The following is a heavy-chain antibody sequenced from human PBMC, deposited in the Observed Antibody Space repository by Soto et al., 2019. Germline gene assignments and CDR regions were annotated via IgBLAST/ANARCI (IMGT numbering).Heavy chain of an antibody. CDR1: GFSLSTSGVG. CDR2: IYWNDDK. D-gene: IGHD6-6*01. J-gene: IGHJ4*02. CDR3: AHRWGRPYSSSSQSYYFDY. V-gene: IGHV2-5*01. Sequence: SGPTLVNPTQTLTLTCTFSGFSLSTSGVGVGWIRQPPRKGLEWLALIYWNDDKRYSPSLKSRLTITKDTSKNQVVLTMTNMDPVDTATYYCAHRWGRPYSSSSQSYYFDYWGQGTLVTVSS.